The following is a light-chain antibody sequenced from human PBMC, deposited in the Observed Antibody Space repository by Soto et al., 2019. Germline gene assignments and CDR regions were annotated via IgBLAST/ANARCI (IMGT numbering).Light chain of an antibody. V-gene: IGKV3-11*01. CDR2: DAS. CDR3: RQRGGWPRT. CDR1: PSVGRS. J-gene: IGKJ1*01. Sequence: EIVLTQFPATLSLSPGERDTLSCRASPSVGRSVAWYHQKPGQASRLLFYDASNRATCIPARCSGSGSGTDFTLTICSLEPEDFAVYYCRQRGGWPRTFGQGTKVDIK.